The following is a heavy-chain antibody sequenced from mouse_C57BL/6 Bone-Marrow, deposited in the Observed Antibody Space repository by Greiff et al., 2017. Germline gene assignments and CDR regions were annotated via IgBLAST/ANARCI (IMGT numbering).Heavy chain of an antibody. CDR3: ARAGYCGSSYDPFDL. D-gene: IGHD1-1*01. J-gene: IGHJ2*01. Sequence: QVQLQQSGAELMKPGASVKLSCKATGYTFTGYWLEWVKQRPGHGLAWIGEILPGSGSTYSNEKFKGKDTLTVDNSSNPAYMQLSILTTEDSAIYCGARAGYCGSSYDPFDLWGQGTTRTGAS. CDR1: GYTFTGYW. CDR2: ILPGSGST. V-gene: IGHV1-9*01.